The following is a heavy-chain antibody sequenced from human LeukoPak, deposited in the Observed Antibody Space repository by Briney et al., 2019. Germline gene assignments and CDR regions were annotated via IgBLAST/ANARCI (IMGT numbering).Heavy chain of an antibody. CDR3: VRGGSKAAATFDF. CDR1: GGSISGYY. J-gene: IGHJ4*02. Sequence: KSSETLSLTCTVSGGSISGYYWSWIRQPAGKGLDWIGQIYTSGTTYYDPSLRSRVSMSVDTSKSQFSLKLSFVTAADTAVYYCVRGGSKAAATFDFWGQGTLVTVSS. CDR2: IYTSGTT. V-gene: IGHV4-4*07. D-gene: IGHD2-15*01.